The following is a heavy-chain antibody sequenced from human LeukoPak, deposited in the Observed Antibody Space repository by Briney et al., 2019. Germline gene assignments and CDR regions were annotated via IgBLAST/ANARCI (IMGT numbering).Heavy chain of an antibody. CDR3: TRQYSVSSTDY. CDR1: GYSINRGYY. J-gene: IGHJ4*02. CDR2: IYHSGST. D-gene: IGHD6-6*01. Sequence: SETLFLTCTVSGYSINRGYYWDWIRQPPGKGLEWIGSIYHSGSTYYNPSLKGRVTISVDTSKNQFSLNLSSVTAADTAIYYCTRQYSVSSTDYWGQGTLVTVSS. V-gene: IGHV4-38-2*02.